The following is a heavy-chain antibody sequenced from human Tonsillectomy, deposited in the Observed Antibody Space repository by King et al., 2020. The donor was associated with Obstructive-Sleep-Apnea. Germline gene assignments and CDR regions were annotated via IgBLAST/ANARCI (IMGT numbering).Heavy chain of an antibody. CDR2: IYYSGST. Sequence: PLQESGPGLVKPSETLSLTCIVSGGSVSSGSYYWTWIRQSPGKGLEWIGYIYYSGSTNYNPSLKSRVTISVDTSKNHFSLKLSSVTAADTAVYYCARDTYYYESSGYYSWFDPWGQGTLVTVSS. J-gene: IGHJ5*02. CDR1: GGSVSSGSYY. V-gene: IGHV4-61*01. CDR3: ARDTYYYESSGYYSWFDP. D-gene: IGHD3-22*01.